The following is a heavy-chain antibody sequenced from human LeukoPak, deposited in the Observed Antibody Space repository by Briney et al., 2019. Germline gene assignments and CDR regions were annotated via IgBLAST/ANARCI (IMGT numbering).Heavy chain of an antibody. Sequence: GGSLRLSCAASGFTVSSNYMSWVRQAPGKGLEWVSVIYSGGSTYYADSVKGRFTISRDNSKNTLYLQMNSLRAEDTAVYYCAREAGYDSSGYYHVRDYYYGMDVWGQGTTVTVSS. CDR3: AREAGYDSSGYYHVRDYYYGMDV. V-gene: IGHV3-66*01. J-gene: IGHJ6*02. CDR1: GFTVSSNY. D-gene: IGHD3-22*01. CDR2: IYSGGST.